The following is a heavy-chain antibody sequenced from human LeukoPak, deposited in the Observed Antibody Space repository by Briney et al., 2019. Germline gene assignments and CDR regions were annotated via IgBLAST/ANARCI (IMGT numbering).Heavy chain of an antibody. CDR2: IKSKTDGGTT. Sequence: KSGGSLRLSCAASGFTFSNAWMSWVRQAPGKGLEWVGRIKSKTDGGTTDYAAPVKGRFTISRDDSKNTLYVQMNSLRAEDTAVYYCVCYIVATVKRDLDSWGQGTLVTVSS. D-gene: IGHD5-12*01. CDR1: GFTFSNAW. CDR3: VCYIVATVKRDLDS. V-gene: IGHV3-15*01. J-gene: IGHJ4*02.